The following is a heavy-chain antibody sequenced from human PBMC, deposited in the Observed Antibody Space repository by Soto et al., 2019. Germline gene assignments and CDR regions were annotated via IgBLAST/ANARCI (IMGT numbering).Heavy chain of an antibody. V-gene: IGHV1-18*01. D-gene: IGHD1-26*01. CDR2: ISAYNGNT. J-gene: IGHJ6*02. CDR1: GYTFTSYG. CDR3: ARGTRIVGAIYYYYYGMDV. Sequence: ASVKVSCKASGYTFTSYGISWVRQAPGQGLEWMGWISAYNGNTNYAQKLQGRVTMTTDTSTSTAYMELRSLRSDDTAVYYCARGTRIVGAIYYYYYGMDVWGQGTTVTVSS.